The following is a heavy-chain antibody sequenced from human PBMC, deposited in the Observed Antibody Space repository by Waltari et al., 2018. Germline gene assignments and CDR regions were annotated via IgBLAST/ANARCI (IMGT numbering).Heavy chain of an antibody. CDR1: DSTSSNYG. D-gene: IGHD5-12*01. J-gene: IGHJ4*02. CDR2: IWNDGSIK. V-gene: IGHV3-33*06. Sequence: QVQLVQSGGGVVQPGRSLRLSCTASDSTSSNYGMHWVRQAPGKGLEWVALIWNDGSIKIYADSVTGRFTISRDNSKNTLFLQMNSLRVEDTAVYFCAKEKWLTGPCDDWGQGALVTVSS. CDR3: AKEKWLTGPCDD.